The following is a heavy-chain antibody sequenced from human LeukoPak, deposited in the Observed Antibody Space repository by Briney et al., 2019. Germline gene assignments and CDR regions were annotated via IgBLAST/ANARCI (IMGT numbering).Heavy chain of an antibody. J-gene: IGHJ4*02. V-gene: IGHV4-34*01. CDR2: INHSGST. Sequence: SETLSLTCAVYGGSFSGYYWSWIRQPPGQGLEWIGEINHSGSTNYNPSLKSRVTVSVDTSKNQFSLKLSSVTAADTAVYYCARQPAEIDYWGQGTLVTVSS. D-gene: IGHD6-13*01. CDR3: ARQPAEIDY. CDR1: GGSFSGYY.